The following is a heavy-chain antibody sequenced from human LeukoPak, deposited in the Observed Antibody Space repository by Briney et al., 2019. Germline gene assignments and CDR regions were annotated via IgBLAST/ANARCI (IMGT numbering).Heavy chain of an antibody. CDR3: AASRWVVIAAASWFDP. V-gene: IGHV1-69*05. Sequence: SVKVSCKASGGTFSDFVFSWVRQAPGQGLEWMGGIIPIFDTVNYAQKFQGRVTITTDESTSTAYMELSSLRSEDTAVYYCAASRWVVIAAASWFDPWGQGTLVTVSS. CDR1: GGTFSDFV. CDR2: IIPIFDTV. D-gene: IGHD6-13*01. J-gene: IGHJ5*02.